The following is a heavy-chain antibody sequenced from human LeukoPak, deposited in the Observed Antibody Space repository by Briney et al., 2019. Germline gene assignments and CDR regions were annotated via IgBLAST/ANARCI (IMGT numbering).Heavy chain of an antibody. CDR2: IDKHGSGK. J-gene: IGHJ4*02. CDR1: GFTFSTSW. V-gene: IGHV3-7*01. D-gene: IGHD1-26*01. CDR3: ARDAGWGYYDL. Sequence: GGSLRLSCVASGFTFSTSWVTWVRQAPGRGLEWVANIDKHGSGKYYVDSVKGRFAISRDYASNSVFLQMDSLRAEDTSVYYCARDAGWGYYDLWGQGTPVTVSS.